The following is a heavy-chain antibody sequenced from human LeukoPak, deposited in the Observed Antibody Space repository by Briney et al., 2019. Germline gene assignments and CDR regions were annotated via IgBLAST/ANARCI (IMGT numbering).Heavy chain of an antibody. J-gene: IGHJ6*03. D-gene: IGHD3-3*01. V-gene: IGHV4-38-2*02. CDR1: GYSISSGYY. CDR2: IYHSGST. Sequence: SETLSLTCTVSGYSISSGYYWGWIRQPPGKGLEWIGSIYHSGSTYYNPSLKSRVTIPVDTSKNQFSLKLSSVTAADTAVYYCARDLVFWSGYYGFDYYYYMDVWGKGTTVTVSS. CDR3: ARDLVFWSGYYGFDYYYYMDV.